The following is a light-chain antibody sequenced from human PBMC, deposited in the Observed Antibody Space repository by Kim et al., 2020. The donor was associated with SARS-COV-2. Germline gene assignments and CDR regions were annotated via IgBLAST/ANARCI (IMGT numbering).Light chain of an antibody. CDR3: NSRDSSGNPVV. CDR1: SLRSYY. J-gene: IGLJ2*01. Sequence: SSELTQDPAVSVALGQTVRITCQGDSLRSYYASGYHQKPGQAPVLVNYGKNNRPSGIPDRFSGSSSGNTASWTITGAQAEDEADYYWNSRDSSGNPVVFG. V-gene: IGLV3-19*01. CDR2: GKN.